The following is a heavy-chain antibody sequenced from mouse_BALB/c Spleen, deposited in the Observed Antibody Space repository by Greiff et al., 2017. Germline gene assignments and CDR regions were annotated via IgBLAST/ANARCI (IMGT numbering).Heavy chain of an antibody. CDR1: GYTFTSYW. V-gene: IGHV1-69*02. D-gene: IGHD4-1*01. CDR3: AREDWDYFDY. Sequence: QVQLQQPGAELVKPGAPVKLSCKASGYTFTSYWMNWVKQRPGRGLEWIGRIDPSDSETHYNQKFKDKATLTVDKSSSTAYIQLSSLTSEDSAVYYCAREDWDYFDYWGQGTTLTVSS. CDR2: IDPSDSET. J-gene: IGHJ2*01.